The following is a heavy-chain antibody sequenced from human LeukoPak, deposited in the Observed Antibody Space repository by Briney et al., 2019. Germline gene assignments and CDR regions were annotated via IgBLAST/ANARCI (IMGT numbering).Heavy chain of an antibody. J-gene: IGHJ3*02. CDR2: IHYSGST. D-gene: IGHD2-21*01. CDR1: GGSISSYY. V-gene: IGHV4-59*08. Sequence: SETLSLTCTVSGGSISSYYWSWIRQPPGKGLEWIGYIHYSGSTNYNPSLKSRVTISVDTSKNQFSLKLSSVTAADTAVYYCARHLDSLGAFDIWGQGTMVTVSS. CDR3: ARHLDSLGAFDI.